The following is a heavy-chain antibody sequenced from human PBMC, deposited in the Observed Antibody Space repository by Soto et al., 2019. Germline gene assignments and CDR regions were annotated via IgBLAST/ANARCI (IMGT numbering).Heavy chain of an antibody. CDR2: IYYSGST. D-gene: IGHD6-13*01. CDR1: SGSISSYY. V-gene: IGHV4-59*01. CDR3: ARERHSSSWYGNAFDI. Sequence: SETLSLTCTVSSGSISSYYWSWIRQPPGKALEWIGYIYYSGSTNYNPSLKSRVTISVDTSKNQFSLKLSSVTAADTAVYYCARERHSSSWYGNAFDIWGQGTMVTVS. J-gene: IGHJ3*02.